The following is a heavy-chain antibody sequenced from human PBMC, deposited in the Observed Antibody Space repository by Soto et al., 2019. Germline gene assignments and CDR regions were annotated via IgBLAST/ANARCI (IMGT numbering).Heavy chain of an antibody. CDR1: GGTFSSYA. CDR3: ARYPDIVVVPAAMAQGWFDP. D-gene: IGHD2-2*01. CDR2: IIPIFGTA. V-gene: IGHV1-69*06. Sequence: ASVKVSCKASGGTFSSYAISWVRQAPGQGLEWMGGIIPIFGTANYAQKFQGRVTITADKSTSTAYMELSSLRSEDTAVYYCARYPDIVVVPAAMAQGWFDPWGQGTLVTVSS. J-gene: IGHJ5*02.